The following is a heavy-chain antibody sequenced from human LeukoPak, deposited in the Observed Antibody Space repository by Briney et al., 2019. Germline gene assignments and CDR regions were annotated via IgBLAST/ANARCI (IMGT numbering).Heavy chain of an antibody. CDR3: VKDRGSSYRFDY. CDR2: INGDGNT. Sequence: GGSLRLSCAASGFTLSIYTMSWVRQAPGKGLEWVSTINGDGNTYYADSVKGRFTISRDNSKNTVFLLMNSPRAEDAAVYYCVKDRGSSYRFDYWGQGTLVTVSS. D-gene: IGHD6-6*01. V-gene: IGHV3-23*01. CDR1: GFTLSIYT. J-gene: IGHJ4*02.